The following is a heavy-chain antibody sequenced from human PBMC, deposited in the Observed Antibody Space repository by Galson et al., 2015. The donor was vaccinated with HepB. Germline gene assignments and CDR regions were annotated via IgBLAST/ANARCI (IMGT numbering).Heavy chain of an antibody. CDR2: ISSSSSTI. V-gene: IGHV3-48*02. Sequence: SLRLSCAASGFTFSSYSMNWVRQAPGKGLEWVSYISSSSSTIYYADSVKGRFTISRDNAKNSLYLQMNSLRDEDTAVYYCARSPLAVRGWFDPWGQGTLVTVSS. J-gene: IGHJ5*02. D-gene: IGHD3-3*02. CDR3: ARSPLAVRGWFDP. CDR1: GFTFSSYS.